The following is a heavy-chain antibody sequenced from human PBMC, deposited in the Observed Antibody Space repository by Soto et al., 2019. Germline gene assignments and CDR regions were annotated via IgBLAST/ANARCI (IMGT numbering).Heavy chain of an antibody. J-gene: IGHJ3*02. CDR3: ARDAYCGGDCYSAFDI. Sequence: GGSLRLSCAASGFTFSSYWMSWVRQAPGKGLEWVANIKQDGSEKYYVDSVKGRFTIYRDNAKNSLYLQMNSLRAEDTAVYYCARDAYCGGDCYSAFDIWGQGTMVTVSS. D-gene: IGHD2-21*02. V-gene: IGHV3-7*03. CDR1: GFTFSSYW. CDR2: IKQDGSEK.